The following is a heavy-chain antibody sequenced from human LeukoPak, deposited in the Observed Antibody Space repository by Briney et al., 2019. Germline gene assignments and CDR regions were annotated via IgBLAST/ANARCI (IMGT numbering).Heavy chain of an antibody. J-gene: IGHJ4*02. CDR2: INPSGGST. Sequence: ASVKVSCKASGYTFTSYDINWVRQATGQGLEWMGIINPSGGSTRYAQKFQGRVTMTRDMPTSTVYMELSSLRSEDTAVYYCARGASGPKDYWGQGTLVTISS. D-gene: IGHD1-26*01. V-gene: IGHV1-46*01. CDR3: ARGASGPKDY. CDR1: GYTFTSYD.